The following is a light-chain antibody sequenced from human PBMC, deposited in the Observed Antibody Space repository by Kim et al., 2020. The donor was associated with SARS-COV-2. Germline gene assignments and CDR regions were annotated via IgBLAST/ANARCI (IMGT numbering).Light chain of an antibody. CDR3: QQSYSTPWT. CDR2: AAS. V-gene: IGKV1-39*01. Sequence: ASVGERVTITCRASQSISSYLNWYQQKPGKAPKLLIYAASSLQSGVPSRFSGSGSGTDFTLTISSLQPEDFATYYCQQSYSTPWTFGQGTKVDIK. J-gene: IGKJ1*01. CDR1: QSISSY.